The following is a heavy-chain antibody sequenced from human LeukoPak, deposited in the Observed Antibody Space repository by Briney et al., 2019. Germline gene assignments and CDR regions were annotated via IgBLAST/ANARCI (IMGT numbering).Heavy chain of an antibody. Sequence: GRSLRLSCAASGFTFDDYAMHWVRQAPGKGLEWVSGISWNSGNIGYADSVKGRFTISRDNAKNSLYLQMNSLRAEDTALYYCARAPPMGYSYAYYFDYWGQGTLVTVSS. V-gene: IGHV3-9*01. J-gene: IGHJ4*02. CDR1: GFTFDDYA. CDR2: ISWNSGNI. CDR3: ARAPPMGYSYAYYFDY. D-gene: IGHD5-18*01.